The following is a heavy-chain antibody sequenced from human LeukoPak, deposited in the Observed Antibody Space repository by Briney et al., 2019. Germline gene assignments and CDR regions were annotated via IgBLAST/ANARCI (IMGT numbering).Heavy chain of an antibody. CDR1: GYTFTSYA. CDR2: INAGNGNT. D-gene: IGHD3-22*01. V-gene: IGHV1-3*01. CDR3: ARDQNPMIVVVSWFDP. Sequence: ASVKVSCTASGYTFTSYAMHWVRQAPGQRLEWMGWINAGNGNTKYSQKFQGRVTITRDTSASTAYMELSSLRSEDTAVYYCARDQNPMIVVVSWFDPWGQGTLVTVSS. J-gene: IGHJ5*02.